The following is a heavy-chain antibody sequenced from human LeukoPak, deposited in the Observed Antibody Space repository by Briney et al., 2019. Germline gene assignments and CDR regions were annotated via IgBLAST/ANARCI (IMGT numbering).Heavy chain of an antibody. J-gene: IGHJ3*02. CDR1: GFTFSSYA. V-gene: IGHV3-30-3*01. Sequence: GGSLRLSCAASGFTFSSYAMHWVRQAPGKGLEWVAVISYDGSNKYYADSVKGRFTISRDNSKNTLYLQMNSLRAEDTAVYYCARDRLMYYYGSGSYYHPLGAFDIWGQGTMVTVSS. CDR2: ISYDGSNK. CDR3: ARDRLMYYYGSGSYYHPLGAFDI. D-gene: IGHD3-10*01.